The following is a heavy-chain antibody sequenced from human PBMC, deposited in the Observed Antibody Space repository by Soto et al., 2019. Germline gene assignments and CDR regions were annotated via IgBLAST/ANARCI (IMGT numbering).Heavy chain of an antibody. D-gene: IGHD5-18*01. V-gene: IGHV4-59*01. CDR3: ARAGVGYSYGDFDY. CDR2: IYYSGST. J-gene: IGHJ4*02. CDR1: GGSISIYY. Sequence: SETLSLTCTVSGGSISIYYWSWIRQPPGKGLEWIGYIYYSGSTNYNPSLKSRVTISVDTSKNQFSLKLSSVTAADTAVYYCARAGVGYSYGDFDYWGQGTLVTVSS.